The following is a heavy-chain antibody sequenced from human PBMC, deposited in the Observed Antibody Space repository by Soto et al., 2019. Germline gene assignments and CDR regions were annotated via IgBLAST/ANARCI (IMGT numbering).Heavy chain of an antibody. CDR1: GGSISSYY. CDR3: ATYDFWSGYSVLDY. V-gene: IGHV4-59*01. D-gene: IGHD3-3*01. J-gene: IGHJ4*02. CDR2: IYYSGST. Sequence: PXXTRSLSCTVSGGSISSYYSGWILQPPGKGLEWIGYIYYSGSTNYNPSLKSRVTISVDTSKNQFSLKLSSVTDADTAVYYCATYDFWSGYSVLDYWGQGTLVTVSS.